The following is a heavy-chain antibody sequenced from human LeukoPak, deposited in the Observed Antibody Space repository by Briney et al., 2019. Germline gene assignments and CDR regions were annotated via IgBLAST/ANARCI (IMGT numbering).Heavy chain of an antibody. Sequence: PGGSLRLSCAASGFTFSSYAMSWVRQAPGEGRGGVSAISGSGGSTYYADSVKGRFTISSDNSKNPLYLQMTSTTAEDTAVYYSANDNTMVRGRSPLYYYSGMDVWGQGTTVTVSS. CDR2: ISGSGGST. J-gene: IGHJ6*02. CDR1: GFTFSSYA. CDR3: ANDNTMVRGRSPLYYYSGMDV. D-gene: IGHD3-10*01. V-gene: IGHV3-23*01.